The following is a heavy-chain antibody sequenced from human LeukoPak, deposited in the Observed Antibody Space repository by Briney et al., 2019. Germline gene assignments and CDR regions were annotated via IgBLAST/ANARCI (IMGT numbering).Heavy chain of an antibody. V-gene: IGHV3-21*01. CDR2: ISSSSSYI. J-gene: IGHJ2*01. Sequence: GGSLRLSCAASGFTFSSYSMNWVRQAPGKGLEWVSSISSSSSYIYYADSVKGRFTISRDNAKNSLYLQMNSLRAEDTAVYYCARVYGDYPYWYFDLWGRGTLVTVSS. D-gene: IGHD4-17*01. CDR1: GFTFSSYS. CDR3: ARVYGDYPYWYFDL.